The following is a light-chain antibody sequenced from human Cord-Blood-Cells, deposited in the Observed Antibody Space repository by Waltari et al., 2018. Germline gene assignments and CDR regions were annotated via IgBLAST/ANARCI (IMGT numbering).Light chain of an antibody. CDR1: QSVLYSSNNKNY. J-gene: IGKJ3*01. CDR3: QQYYSTPPT. CDR2: WAS. V-gene: IGKV4-1*01. Sequence: DIVMTQSPASLAVSLGERANINCKSSQSVLYSSNNKNYLAWYQQKPGQPPKLLIYWASTRESGVPDRFSGSGSGTDFTLTISSLQAEDVAVYYCQQYYSTPPTFGPGTKVDIK.